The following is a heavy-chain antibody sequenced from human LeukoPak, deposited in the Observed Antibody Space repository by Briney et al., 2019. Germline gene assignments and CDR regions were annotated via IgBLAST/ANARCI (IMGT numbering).Heavy chain of an antibody. CDR3: ASTWGNYGSGSYNFDY. CDR1: GGYINSSNW. Sequence: PSGTPSLTCAVSGGYINSSNWWSWVRQPPGKGLEGIGYIYHSGSTNYNQSLKSRVTISVDKSKNQFSLKLSSVTAADTSVYYCASTWGNYGSGSYNFDYWGQGTLVTVSS. CDR2: IYHSGST. D-gene: IGHD3-10*01. V-gene: IGHV4-4*02. J-gene: IGHJ4*02.